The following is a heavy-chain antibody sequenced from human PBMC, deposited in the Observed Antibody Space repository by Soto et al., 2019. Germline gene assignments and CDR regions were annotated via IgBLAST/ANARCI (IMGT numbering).Heavy chain of an antibody. V-gene: IGHV3-66*01. CDR2: IYSGGST. Sequence: GGSLRLSCAASGFTVSSNYMSWVRQAPGKGLEWVSVIYSGGSTYYADSVKGRFTISRDNSKNTLYLQMNSLRAEDTAVYYCARDHFGSGPGYWGQGTLVTVSS. CDR3: ARDHFGSGPGY. CDR1: GFTVSSNY. J-gene: IGHJ4*02. D-gene: IGHD3-10*01.